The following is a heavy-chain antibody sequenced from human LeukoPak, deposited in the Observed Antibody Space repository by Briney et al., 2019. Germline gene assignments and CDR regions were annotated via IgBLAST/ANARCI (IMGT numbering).Heavy chain of an antibody. CDR3: ARGPGSYDSRGYYGGFDF. V-gene: IGHV4-59*01. D-gene: IGHD3-22*01. CDR1: GASISSYY. J-gene: IGHJ4*02. Sequence: SETLSLTCTVSGASISSYYWNWIRQPPGKGLEWIGYIHHSGSTNYNPSLKSRVTISIDTSKNQFSLNLTSMTAADTAVYYCARGPGSYDSRGYYGGFDFWGQGIRVTVSS. CDR2: IHHSGST.